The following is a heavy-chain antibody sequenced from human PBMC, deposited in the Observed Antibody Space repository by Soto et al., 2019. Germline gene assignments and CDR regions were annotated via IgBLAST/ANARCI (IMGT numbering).Heavy chain of an antibody. J-gene: IGHJ4*02. CDR1: GYTFTSYY. CDR2: INPSGGST. Sequence: QVQLVQSGAEVKKPGASVKVSCKASGYTFTSYYMHWVRQAPGQGLEWMGIINPSGGSTSYAQKFQGSVTMTRATSTSTVYMELSSLRSEDTAVYYCARAGQWLVDYWGQGTLVTVSS. V-gene: IGHV1-46*01. CDR3: ARAGQWLVDY. D-gene: IGHD6-19*01.